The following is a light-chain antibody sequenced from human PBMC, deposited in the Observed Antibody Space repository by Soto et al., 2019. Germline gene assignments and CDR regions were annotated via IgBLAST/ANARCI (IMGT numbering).Light chain of an antibody. V-gene: IGLV2-14*01. CDR1: SSDVGAYNS. J-gene: IGLJ3*02. CDR3: RSFTRSDTWV. CDR2: EVS. Sequence: QSALTQPASVSGSPGQSITISCTGTSSDVGAYNSVCWHQQHPGKAPKLMIYEVSKRPSGVSDRFSASKSGNTASLTISGLQADDEADYYCRSFTRSDTWVFGGGTKLTVL.